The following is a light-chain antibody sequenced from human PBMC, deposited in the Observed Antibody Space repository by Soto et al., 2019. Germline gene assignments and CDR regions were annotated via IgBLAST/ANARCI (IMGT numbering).Light chain of an antibody. Sequence: IQFTQSPSFLSASVGDRVTITCRATQGISSYLAWYQQKPGKAPNLLIYAASTLQSGVPSRFSGSGSGTEFTLTISSLQPEDFATYYCQQLNSYPLTFGQGTRLEI. CDR1: QGISSY. V-gene: IGKV1-9*01. CDR3: QQLNSYPLT. J-gene: IGKJ5*01. CDR2: AAS.